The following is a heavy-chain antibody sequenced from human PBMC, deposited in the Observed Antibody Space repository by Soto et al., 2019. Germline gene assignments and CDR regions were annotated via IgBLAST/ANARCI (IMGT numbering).Heavy chain of an antibody. CDR3: AGVEAEGGSYYD. D-gene: IGHD1-26*01. Sequence: QVHLVESGGGVVHTGRSLRLSCAASGFTFNTYAMHWVRQAPGKGLEWVAVISYDGFNKYYTDSVKGRFTISRDNSKNTLYLQMNSLEPEDSGVYYCAGVEAEGGSYYDWGQGTLVTVSS. V-gene: IGHV3-30*10. CDR1: GFTFNTYA. J-gene: IGHJ4*02. CDR2: ISYDGFNK.